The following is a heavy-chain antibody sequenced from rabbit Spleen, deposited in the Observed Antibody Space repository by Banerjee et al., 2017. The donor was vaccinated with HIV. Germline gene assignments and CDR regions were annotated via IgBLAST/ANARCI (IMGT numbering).Heavy chain of an antibody. V-gene: IGHV1S40*01. CDR1: GVSFTSNYY. Sequence: QSLEESGGDLVKPGASLTLTCTASGVSFTSNYYMCWVRQAPGKGLEWIACIDTGSSGFTYFASWAKGRFTISKTSSTTVTLQMTSLTAADTATYFCAGGDGYAYGGYDLWGPGTLVTVS. J-gene: IGHJ6*01. D-gene: IGHD6-1*01. CDR3: AGGDGYAYGGYDL. CDR2: IDTGSSGFT.